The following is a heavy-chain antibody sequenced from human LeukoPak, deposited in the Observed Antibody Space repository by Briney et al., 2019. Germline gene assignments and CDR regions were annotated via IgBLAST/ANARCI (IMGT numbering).Heavy chain of an antibody. Sequence: GGSLRLSCAASGFTFSSYAMHWVRQAPGKGLEWVAVISYDGSKKYYADSVKGRFTISRDNSKNTLYLQMNSLRAEDTAVYYCARVSLYSGYDQNFDYWGQGTLVTVSS. V-gene: IGHV3-30*04. D-gene: IGHD5-12*01. CDR2: ISYDGSKK. J-gene: IGHJ4*02. CDR1: GFTFSSYA. CDR3: ARVSLYSGYDQNFDY.